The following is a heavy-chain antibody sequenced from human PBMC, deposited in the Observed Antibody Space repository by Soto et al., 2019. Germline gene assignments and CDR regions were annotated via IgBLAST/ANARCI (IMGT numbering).Heavy chain of an antibody. V-gene: IGHV4-59*01. CDR2: IYYSGST. CDR3: ARTYDGSGPNSGGYGFDI. Sequence: SETLSFTCSVSGGSISSYYWSWIRQPPGKGLEWIAYIYYSGSTSYNPSLKSRVSISLDTSKNQFSLKLSSVTAADTAVYYCARTYDGSGPNSGGYGFDIWGQGTMVTVSS. CDR1: GGSISSYY. D-gene: IGHD3-22*01. J-gene: IGHJ3*02.